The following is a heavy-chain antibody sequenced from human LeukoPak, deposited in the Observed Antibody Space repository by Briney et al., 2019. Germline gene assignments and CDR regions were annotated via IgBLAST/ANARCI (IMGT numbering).Heavy chain of an antibody. Sequence: ASVKVSCKASGYTFTSYYMHWVRQAPGQGLEWMGLINPTGGSTGYAQKFQGRVTMTRDMSTSTDYMELSRLRSDDTAVYYCARSGGYGDYLYWGQGTLVTVSS. J-gene: IGHJ4*02. CDR3: ARSGGYGDYLY. V-gene: IGHV1-46*01. CDR1: GYTFTSYY. D-gene: IGHD4-17*01. CDR2: INPTGGST.